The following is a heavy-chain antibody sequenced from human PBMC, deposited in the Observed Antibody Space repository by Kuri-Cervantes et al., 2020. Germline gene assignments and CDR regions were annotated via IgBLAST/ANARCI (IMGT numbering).Heavy chain of an antibody. D-gene: IGHD6-19*01. CDR2: ISAYSANT. V-gene: IGHV1-18*01. Sequence: ASVKVSCKASNYTFTSYGISWVRQAPGQGLEWMGYISAYSANTNYAQKLQGRVTMTTDTSTSTAYMELRSLRSDDTAVYYCARDPGEWGIGWYHAGFDYRGQGTLVTVSS. CDR3: ARDPGEWGIGWYHAGFDY. CDR1: NYTFTSYG. J-gene: IGHJ4*02.